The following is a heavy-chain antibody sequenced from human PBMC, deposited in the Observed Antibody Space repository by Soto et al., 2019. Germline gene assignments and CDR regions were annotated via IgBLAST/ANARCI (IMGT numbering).Heavy chain of an antibody. CDR3: AREGVEGSSGWVNWFDP. CDR2: INPSGGST. D-gene: IGHD6-19*01. J-gene: IGHJ5*02. V-gene: IGHV1-46*03. Sequence: ASVKVSCKASGYTFTICYMRWVRQAPGQGLEWMGIINPSGGSTSYAQKFQGRVTMTRDTSTSTVYMELSSLRSEDTAVYYCAREGVEGSSGWVNWFDPWGQGTLVTVSS. CDR1: GYTFTICY.